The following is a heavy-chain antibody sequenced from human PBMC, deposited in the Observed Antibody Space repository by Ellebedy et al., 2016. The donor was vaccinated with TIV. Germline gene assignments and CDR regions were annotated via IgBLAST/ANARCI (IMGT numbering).Heavy chain of an antibody. Sequence: AASVKVSCKASGYTLSGYDVHWVRQAPGQGLEWMGWINAGNGNTKYSEKFQGRVTITRDTSANTAYMELSSLRSEDTAVYYCARGISGWSQGVWFDPWGQGTLVTVSS. CDR3: ARGISGWSQGVWFDP. V-gene: IGHV1-3*01. CDR2: INAGNGNT. D-gene: IGHD6-19*01. J-gene: IGHJ5*02. CDR1: GYTLSGYD.